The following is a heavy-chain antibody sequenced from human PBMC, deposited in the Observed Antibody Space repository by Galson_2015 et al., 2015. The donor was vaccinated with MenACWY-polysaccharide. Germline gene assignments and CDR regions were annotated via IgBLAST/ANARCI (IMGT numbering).Heavy chain of an antibody. J-gene: IGHJ4*02. Sequence: SVKVSCKASGYIFTTSAMNWVRQAPGQGLEWMGGINTNTGNPTYAQDFTGRFVFSLDASVSTAYLQISSLKAADTAVYYCARDTKQESTTVATGRFDYRGQGTLVTVSS. V-gene: IGHV7-4-1*02. CDR2: INTNTGNP. D-gene: IGHD4-17*01. CDR3: ARDTKQESTTVATGRFDY. CDR1: GYIFTTSA.